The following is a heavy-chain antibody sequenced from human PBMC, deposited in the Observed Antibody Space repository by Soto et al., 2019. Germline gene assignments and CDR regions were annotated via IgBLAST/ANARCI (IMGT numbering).Heavy chain of an antibody. D-gene: IGHD6-13*01. J-gene: IGHJ6*02. V-gene: IGHV1-69*06. Sequence: ASVKVSCKASGGTFSSYAISWVRQAPGQGLEWMGGIIPIFGTANYAQKFQGRVTITADKSTSTAYMELSSLRSEDTAVYYCARSIAAAARFAYYYGMDVWGQGTRVTVSS. CDR3: ARSIAAAARFAYYYGMDV. CDR2: IIPIFGTA. CDR1: GGTFSSYA.